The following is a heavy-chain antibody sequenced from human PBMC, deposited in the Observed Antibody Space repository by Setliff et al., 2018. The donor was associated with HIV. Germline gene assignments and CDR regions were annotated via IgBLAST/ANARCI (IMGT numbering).Heavy chain of an antibody. D-gene: IGHD3-22*01. V-gene: IGHV4-59*08. CDR3: ARLGRGTYCYDSSGYLYAFDI. J-gene: IGHJ3*02. CDR2: IYYSGST. CDR1: GGSISSYY. Sequence: TLSLTCTVSGGSISSYYWSWIRQPPGKGLEWIGYIYYSGSTNYNPSLKSRVTISVDTSKNQFSLKLSSVTAADTAVYYCARLGRGTYCYDSSGYLYAFDIWGQGTMVTVSS.